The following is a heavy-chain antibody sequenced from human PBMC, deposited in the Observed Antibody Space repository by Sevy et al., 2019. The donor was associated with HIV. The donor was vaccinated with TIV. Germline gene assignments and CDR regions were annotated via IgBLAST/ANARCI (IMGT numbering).Heavy chain of an antibody. CDR2: IIPIFGTA. CDR3: ARIGPGRGGSCYSEGYYYYYGMDV. CDR1: GGTFSSYA. D-gene: IGHD2-15*01. J-gene: IGHJ6*02. V-gene: IGHV1-69*13. Sequence: ASVKVSCKASGGTFSSYAISWVRQAPGQGLEWMGGIIPIFGTANYAQKFQGRVTITADESTSTAYMELSSPRSEDTAVYYLARIGPGRGGSCYSEGYYYYYGMDVWGQGTTVTVSS.